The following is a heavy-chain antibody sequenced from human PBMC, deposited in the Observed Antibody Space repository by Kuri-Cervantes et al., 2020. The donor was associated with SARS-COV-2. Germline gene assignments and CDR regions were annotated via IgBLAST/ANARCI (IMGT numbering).Heavy chain of an antibody. Sequence: SETLSLTCAVYGGSFSGYYWSWIRQPPGKGLEWIGEINHSGSTNYNPSPKSRVTISVDKSKNQFSLKLSSVTAADTAVYYCARHSIAAAYFDYWGQGTLVTVSS. D-gene: IGHD6-13*01. CDR2: INHSGST. CDR3: ARHSIAAAYFDY. CDR1: GGSFSGYY. J-gene: IGHJ4*02. V-gene: IGHV4-34*01.